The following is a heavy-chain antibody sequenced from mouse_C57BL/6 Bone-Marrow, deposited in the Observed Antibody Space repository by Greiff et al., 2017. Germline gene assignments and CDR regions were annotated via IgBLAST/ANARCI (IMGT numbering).Heavy chain of an antibody. CDR1: GFTFSSYA. CDR2: ISDGGSYT. Sequence: EVHLVESGGGLVKPGGSLKLSCAASGFTFSSYAMSWVRQTPEKRLAWVATISDGGSYTYYPDNVKGRFTISRDNAKNNLYLQMSHLKSEDTAMYYCARDGWWYFDVWGTGTTVTVSS. CDR3: ARDGWWYFDV. D-gene: IGHD2-3*01. V-gene: IGHV5-4*01. J-gene: IGHJ1*03.